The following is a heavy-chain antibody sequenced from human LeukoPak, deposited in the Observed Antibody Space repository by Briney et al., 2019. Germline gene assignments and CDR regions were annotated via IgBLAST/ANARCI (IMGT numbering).Heavy chain of an antibody. CDR2: ISTSNITI. D-gene: IGHD1-26*01. J-gene: IGHJ5*02. V-gene: IGHV3-48*01. Sequence: GGSLRLSCSASGFTFSSNSMNWVRQAPGKGLERVSYISTSNITIKYADAVKGRFTISRDNGQNSVYLQMNRLRADDTAVYYCARGGSYYWPIDLWGQGTLVTVSS. CDR1: GFTFSSNS. CDR3: ARGGSYYWPIDL.